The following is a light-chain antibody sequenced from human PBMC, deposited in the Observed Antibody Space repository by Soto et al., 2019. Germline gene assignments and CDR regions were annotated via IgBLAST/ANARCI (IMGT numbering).Light chain of an antibody. CDR2: DAS. V-gene: IGKV1-27*01. J-gene: IGKJ2*01. CDR1: QDISNY. Sequence: DIQMTQSPSSLSASVGDRVTITCRASQDISNYLAWYQQKPGKVPKVLIYDASTLQTGVQSRFSGSGFGTVFPLTLNSLQPEDVATYYCQKYNSAPNTFGRGTRLEIK. CDR3: QKYNSAPNT.